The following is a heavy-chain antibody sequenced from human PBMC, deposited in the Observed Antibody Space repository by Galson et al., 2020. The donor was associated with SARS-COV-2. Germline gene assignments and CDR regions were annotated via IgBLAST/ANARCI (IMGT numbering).Heavy chain of an antibody. CDR2: IRYDGSNK. J-gene: IGHJ5*02. CDR1: GFTFSSYG. V-gene: IGHV3-30*02. Sequence: GGSLRLSCAASGFTFSSYGMHWVRQAPGKGLEWVAFIRYDGSNKYYADSVKGRFTISRDNAKNSLYLQMNSLRAEDTAVYYCARDHWGYCSSTSCANWFDPWGQGTLVTVSS. D-gene: IGHD2-2*01. CDR3: ARDHWGYCSSTSCANWFDP.